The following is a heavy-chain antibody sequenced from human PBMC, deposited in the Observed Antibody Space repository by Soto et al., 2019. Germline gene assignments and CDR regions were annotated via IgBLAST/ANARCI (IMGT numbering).Heavy chain of an antibody. J-gene: IGHJ4*02. CDR1: GFTFSSYS. CDR2: ISSSSSTI. V-gene: IGHV3-48*02. CDR3: ARDGGSSSGWYSVDY. D-gene: IGHD6-19*01. Sequence: ESGGGLVQPGGSLRLSCAASGFTFSSYSMNWVRQAPGKGLEWVSYISSSSSTIYYADSVKGRFTISRDNAKNSLYLQMNSLRDEDTAVYYCARDGGSSSGWYSVDYWGQGTLVTVSS.